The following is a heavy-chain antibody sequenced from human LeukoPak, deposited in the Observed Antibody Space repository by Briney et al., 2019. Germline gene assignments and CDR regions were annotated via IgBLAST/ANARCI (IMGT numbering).Heavy chain of an antibody. CDR1: GFTFSSYA. Sequence: GGSLRLSCAASGFTFSSYAMSWVRQAPGKGLEWVSAISGSGGSTYYADSVKGRFTISRDNSKNTLYLQMNSLRAEDTAVYYCARVGFWSGSFDYWGQGTLVTVSS. D-gene: IGHD3-3*01. CDR2: ISGSGGST. CDR3: ARVGFWSGSFDY. V-gene: IGHV3-23*01. J-gene: IGHJ4*02.